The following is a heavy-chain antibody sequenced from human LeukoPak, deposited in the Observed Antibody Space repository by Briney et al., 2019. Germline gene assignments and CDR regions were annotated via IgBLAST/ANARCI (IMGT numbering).Heavy chain of an antibody. CDR3: ARGGVDDFWSGLDY. V-gene: IGHV3-7*01. D-gene: IGHD3-3*01. Sequence: GGSLRLSCAASGFTFSSYWMSWVRQAPGKGLEWVASIKQGGIEKHYVDSVKGRFTISRDNAKNSLYLQVNTLRAEDTAVYYCARGGVDDFWSGLDYWGQGTLVTVSS. J-gene: IGHJ4*02. CDR1: GFTFSSYW. CDR2: IKQGGIEK.